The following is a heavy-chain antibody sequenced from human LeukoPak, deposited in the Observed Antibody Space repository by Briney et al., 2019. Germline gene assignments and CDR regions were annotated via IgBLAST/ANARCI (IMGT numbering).Heavy chain of an antibody. CDR3: ASFGTLDY. Sequence: SGTLSLTCAVSGGSISSTNWWSWVRQPPGKGLEWIGEIYHSGNPNYSPSLKSRVTISVDKSKNQFSLNLSSVIAADTAVYYCASFGTLDYWGQGTLVTVSS. V-gene: IGHV4-4*02. CDR1: GGSISSTNW. CDR2: IYHSGNP. J-gene: IGHJ4*02. D-gene: IGHD3-10*01.